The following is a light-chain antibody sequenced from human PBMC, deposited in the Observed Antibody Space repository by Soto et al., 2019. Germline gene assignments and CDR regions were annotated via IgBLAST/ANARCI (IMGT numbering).Light chain of an antibody. J-gene: IGLJ3*02. CDR1: SSDVGAYNY. V-gene: IGLV2-8*01. Sequence: QSALTQPPSASGSPGQSVTISCTGTSSDVGAYNYVSWYQQHGGKAPKLVIYEVTKRPSGVPDRFPGSKSANTASLTVSGLQAEDEADYYCSSFASSNTWVFGGGTKLTVL. CDR3: SSFASSNTWV. CDR2: EVT.